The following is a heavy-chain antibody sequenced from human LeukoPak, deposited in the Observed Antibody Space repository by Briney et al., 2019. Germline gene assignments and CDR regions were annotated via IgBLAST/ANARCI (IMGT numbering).Heavy chain of an antibody. Sequence: SETLSLTCTVSGGSISSGSYYWSWIRQPAGKGLEWIGRIYTSGSTNYNPSLKSRVTISVDTSKNQFSLKLSSVTAADTAVYYCGRDKSIAMGGYGRDVGAKGTTATVSS. CDR1: GGSISSGSYY. D-gene: IGHD6-6*01. CDR2: IYTSGST. J-gene: IGHJ6*04. V-gene: IGHV4-61*02. CDR3: GRDKSIAMGGYGRDV.